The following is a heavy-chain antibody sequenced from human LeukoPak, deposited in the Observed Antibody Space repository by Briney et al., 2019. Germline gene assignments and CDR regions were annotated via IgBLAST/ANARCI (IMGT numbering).Heavy chain of an antibody. CDR2: INHSGST. CDR1: GGSFSGYY. J-gene: IGHJ5*02. V-gene: IGHV4-34*01. D-gene: IGHD2-15*01. Sequence: SETLSLTCAVYGGSFSGYYWSWIRQPPGKGLEWIGEINHSGSTNYDPSLKSRVTISVDTSKNQFSLKLSSVTAADTAVYYCARCPDIVVVVAADHNWFDPWGQGTLVTVSS. CDR3: ARCPDIVVVVAADHNWFDP.